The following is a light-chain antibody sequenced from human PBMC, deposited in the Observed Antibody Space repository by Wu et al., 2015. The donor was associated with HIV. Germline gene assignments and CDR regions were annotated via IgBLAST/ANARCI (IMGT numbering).Light chain of an antibody. CDR1: QIIPSSH. CDR3: QQYGSSPT. V-gene: IGKV3-20*01. J-gene: IGKJ4*01. Sequence: IVLTQSPDTLSLSPGETAILSCRASQIIPSSHLAWYQQKPGQAPRLLMYGASRKATGIPARFSGSGSGTDFTLTITRLEPEDFAVYYCQQYGSSPTFGGGTKVEI. CDR2: GAS.